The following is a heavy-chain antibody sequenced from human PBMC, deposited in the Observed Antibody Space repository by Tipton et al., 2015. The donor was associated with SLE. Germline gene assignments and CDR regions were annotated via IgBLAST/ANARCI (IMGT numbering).Heavy chain of an antibody. J-gene: IGHJ4*02. CDR2: ISYDGSNK. D-gene: IGHD6-13*01. CDR3: AREGDSSRGFDY. Sequence: RSLRLSCAASGFTFSSYAMHWVRQAPGKGLEWVAVISYDGSNKYYADSVKGRFTISRDNSKNTLYLQMNSLRAEDTAVYYCAREGDSSRGFDYWGQGTLVTVSS. V-gene: IGHV3-30*04. CDR1: GFTFSSYA.